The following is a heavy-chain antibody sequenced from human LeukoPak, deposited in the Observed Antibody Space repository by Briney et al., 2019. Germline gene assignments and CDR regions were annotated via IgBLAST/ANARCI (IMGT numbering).Heavy chain of an antibody. J-gene: IGHJ4*02. D-gene: IGHD5-18*01. Sequence: PSETLSLTCTVSGGSISSYYWSWIRQPPGKGLEWIGYIYYSGSTYYNPSLKSRVTISVDTSKNQFSLKLSSVTAADTAVYYCARDNRGYSYGYYDYWGQGTLVTVSS. CDR3: ARDNRGYSYGYYDY. CDR1: GGSISSYY. CDR2: IYYSGST. V-gene: IGHV4-59*12.